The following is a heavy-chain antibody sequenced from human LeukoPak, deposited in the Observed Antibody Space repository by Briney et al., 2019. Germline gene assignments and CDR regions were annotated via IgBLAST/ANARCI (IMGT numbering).Heavy chain of an antibody. J-gene: IGHJ3*02. CDR3: STGSGHAFDI. CDR1: GFTFSSYW. D-gene: IGHD3-10*01. V-gene: IGHV3-74*01. Sequence: GGSLRLSCAASGFTFSSYWMHWVRQVPGKGLVWVSRIDSDGSSTSYADSVKGRFTISRDNAKNTLYVQMNSLRAEDTAVYYCSTGSGHAFDIWGRGTMVTISS. CDR2: IDSDGSST.